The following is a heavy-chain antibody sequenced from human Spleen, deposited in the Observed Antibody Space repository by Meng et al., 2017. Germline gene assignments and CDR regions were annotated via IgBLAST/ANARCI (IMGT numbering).Heavy chain of an antibody. CDR1: GITFSRPW. CDR3: ARGYIHNSLYYFDY. J-gene: IGHJ4*02. CDR2: INSDGSIT. V-gene: IGHV3-74*01. D-gene: IGHD5-12*01. Sequence: GESLKISCAASGITFSRPWMHWVRQAPRKGLVSVSRINSDGSITSYADSVKGRFTISRDYTKNSLFLQMHSLRAEDTAVYYCARGYIHNSLYYFDYWGQGTPVTVSS.